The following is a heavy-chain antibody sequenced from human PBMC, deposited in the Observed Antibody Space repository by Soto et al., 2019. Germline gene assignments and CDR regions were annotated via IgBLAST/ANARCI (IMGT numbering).Heavy chain of an antibody. CDR3: ARGGLYRNATSCHYFGMDV. V-gene: IGHV1-8*01. J-gene: IGHJ6*02. CDR2: MDPNSANT. CDR1: GYTLTTYH. D-gene: IGHD2-2*01. Sequence: ASVKVSCKASGYTLTTYHINWVRQATGQGLEWLGSMDPNSANTVYAQKFQGRVTMTRETSINTAYMELSSLRSEDTAVYFCARGGLYRNATSCHYFGMDVWGQGTTVTVSS.